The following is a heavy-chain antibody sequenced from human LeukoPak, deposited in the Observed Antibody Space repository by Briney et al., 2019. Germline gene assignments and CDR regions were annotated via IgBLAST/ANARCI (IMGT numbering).Heavy chain of an antibody. V-gene: IGHV3-48*01. D-gene: IGHD3-22*01. Sequence: GGSLRLSCAASGFTFSNYAMNWVRQAPGKGLEWVSYISSSDSTIYYADSVKGRFTISRDNAKNSLFLQMNSLRAEDTAVYYCAGGHYYDSSGYSYWGQGTLVTVSS. CDR1: GFTFSNYA. CDR3: AGGHYYDSSGYSY. J-gene: IGHJ4*02. CDR2: ISSSDSTI.